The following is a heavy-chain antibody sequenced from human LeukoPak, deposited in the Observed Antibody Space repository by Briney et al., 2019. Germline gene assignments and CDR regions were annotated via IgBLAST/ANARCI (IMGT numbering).Heavy chain of an antibody. D-gene: IGHD3-22*01. CDR1: GGSISSGDYY. J-gene: IGHJ4*02. CDR3: ARHYYDTTGYYYFFDY. CDR2: IYYSGST. Sequence: PSETLSLTCSVSGGSISSGDYYWTWIRQHPGEGLEWIGYIYYSGSTYYNPSLKSRVTISVDTSKNQFSLKLSSVTAADTAVYYCARHYYDTTGYYYFFDYWGQGTLVTVSS. V-gene: IGHV4-30-4*08.